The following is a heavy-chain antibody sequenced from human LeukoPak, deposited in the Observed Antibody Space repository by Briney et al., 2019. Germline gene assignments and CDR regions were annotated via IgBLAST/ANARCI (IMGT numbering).Heavy chain of an antibody. V-gene: IGHV3-23*01. J-gene: IGHJ4*02. Sequence: PGGSLRLSCEASGLSFSSSAMSWVRQAPGKGLEWVSAISGSGDSTYYADSVKGRFSISRDNSKNTLYLQMNSLRVEDTAVYYCARDVNWGYYDYWGQGTLVTVSS. CDR1: GLSFSSSA. CDR3: ARDVNWGYYDY. CDR2: ISGSGDST. D-gene: IGHD3-22*01.